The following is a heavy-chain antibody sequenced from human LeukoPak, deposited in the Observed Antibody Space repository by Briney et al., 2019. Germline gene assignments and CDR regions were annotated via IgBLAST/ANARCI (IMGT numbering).Heavy chain of an antibody. CDR1: GFTFSSYA. V-gene: IGHV3-23*01. Sequence: GGSLRLSCAASGFTFSSYAMSWVRQAPGKGLEWVSAISGSGGSTYYADSVKGRFTISRDNSKNTLYLQMSSLRAEDTAIYYCAIHESSIPYWGQGTLVTVSS. J-gene: IGHJ4*02. D-gene: IGHD1-26*01. CDR3: AIHESSIPY. CDR2: ISGSGGST.